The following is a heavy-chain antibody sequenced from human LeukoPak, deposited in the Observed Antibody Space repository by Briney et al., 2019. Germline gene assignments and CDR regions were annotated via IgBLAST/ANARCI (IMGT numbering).Heavy chain of an antibody. CDR1: GFTFSSYA. V-gene: IGHV3-23*01. D-gene: IGHD1-26*01. Sequence: GGSLRLSCAASGFTFSSYAMSSVRQAPGKGLEWVSAISGSGGSTYYADSVKGRFTISRDNSKHTLYLQMNSLRAGDTAVYYCANPVGATQGYFDYWGQGTLVTVSS. J-gene: IGHJ4*02. CDR3: ANPVGATQGYFDY. CDR2: ISGSGGST.